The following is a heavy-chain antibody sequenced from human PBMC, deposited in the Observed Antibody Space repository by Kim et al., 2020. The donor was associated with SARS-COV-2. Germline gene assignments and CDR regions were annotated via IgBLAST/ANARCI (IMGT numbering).Heavy chain of an antibody. D-gene: IGHD1-26*01. CDR2: IKSKTDGGTT. V-gene: IGHV3-15*01. Sequence: GGSLRLSCAASGFTFSNDWMSWVRQAPGKGLEWVGRIKSKTDGGTTDYAAPVKGRFTISRADSKNTLYLQMNSLKTEDTAVYYCTTDTEVVGATSIDYWGQGTLVTVSS. CDR3: TTDTEVVGATSIDY. J-gene: IGHJ4*02. CDR1: GFTFSNDW.